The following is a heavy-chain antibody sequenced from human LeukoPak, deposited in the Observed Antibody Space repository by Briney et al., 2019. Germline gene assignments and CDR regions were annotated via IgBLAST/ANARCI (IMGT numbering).Heavy chain of an antibody. D-gene: IGHD5-18*01. J-gene: IGHJ4*02. CDR2: IYHSGST. Sequence: SETLSLTCAVSGGSISSGGYSWSWIRQPPGKGLEWIGDIYHSGSTYYNPSLKSRVTISVDRSKNQFSLKLSSVTAADTAVYYCARGYNYGSDFDYWGQGTLVTVS. V-gene: IGHV4-30-2*01. CDR1: GGSISSGGYS. CDR3: ARGYNYGSDFDY.